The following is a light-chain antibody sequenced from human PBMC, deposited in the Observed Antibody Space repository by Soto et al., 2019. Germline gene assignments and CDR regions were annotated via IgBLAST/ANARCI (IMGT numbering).Light chain of an antibody. CDR1: SSEVGGYNY. V-gene: IGLV2-11*01. J-gene: IGLJ1*01. CDR2: DVS. Sequence: QSALTQPRSVSGSPGQSVTISCTGTSSEVGGYNYVSWYQQHPGKAPKLMIYDVSKRPSGVPDRFSGSKSGNTASLTISGLQAEDEADYYCCSYAGSYTPWVFGTGTKLTVL. CDR3: CSYAGSYTPWV.